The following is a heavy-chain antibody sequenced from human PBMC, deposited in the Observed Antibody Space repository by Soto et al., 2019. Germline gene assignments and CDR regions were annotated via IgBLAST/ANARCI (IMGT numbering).Heavy chain of an antibody. D-gene: IGHD6-19*01. CDR3: AKDRGWTYYFDY. CDR1: GFPFRNYA. Sequence: GSLRLSCATSGFPFRNYAMSWVRQTPGKGLEWVSAIDGSGDSTYHADSVKGRFTISRDNSGNTLYLQMDSLRAEDTAVYFCAKDRGWTYYFDYWGQGALVTVSS. V-gene: IGHV3-23*01. CDR2: IDGSGDST. J-gene: IGHJ4*02.